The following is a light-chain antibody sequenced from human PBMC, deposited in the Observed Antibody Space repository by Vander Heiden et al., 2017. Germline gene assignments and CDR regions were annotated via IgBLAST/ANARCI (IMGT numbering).Light chain of an antibody. CDR2: DAT. Sequence: EIVMTQSPATLSVSPGDVATLSCRASQSISDLLAWYQQKPGQAPRLLVFDATTRATGIPARFTGSGSGTDFTLIISSLQSEDFAVYYCQQYKNWPLTFGGGTKVEIK. CDR1: QSISDL. CDR3: QQYKNWPLT. J-gene: IGKJ4*01. V-gene: IGKV3-15*01.